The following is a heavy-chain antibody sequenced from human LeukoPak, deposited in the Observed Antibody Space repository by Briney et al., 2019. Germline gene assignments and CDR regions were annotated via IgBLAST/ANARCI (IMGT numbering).Heavy chain of an antibody. D-gene: IGHD5-24*01. J-gene: IGHJ4*02. CDR2: LRYDGSNK. CDR3: ARPRGNVEMATIPFDY. Sequence: GSLRLSCAASGFTFSRYGMHWVRQAPGKGLEGAAFLRYDGSNKYYADSVKGRFTISRDNSKNTLYLQMNSLRAEDTAVYYCARPRGNVEMATIPFDYWGQGTLVTVTS. CDR1: GFTFSRYG. V-gene: IGHV3-30*02.